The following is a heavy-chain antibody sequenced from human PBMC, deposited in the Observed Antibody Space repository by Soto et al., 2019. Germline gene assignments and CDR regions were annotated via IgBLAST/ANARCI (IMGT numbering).Heavy chain of an antibody. CDR1: GGSFSGYY. D-gene: IGHD2-2*01. Sequence: SETLSLTCAVYGGSFSGYYWTWIRQSPEKWLEWIGEVNHSGTTYYNPSLKTRVTISVHTPKNQFSLKMSSVTAADTAVYYCARGIGYCSSINCYSSRRLRFDSWGQGXLVTVSS. V-gene: IGHV4-34*01. J-gene: IGHJ4*02. CDR3: ARGIGYCSSINCYSSRRLRFDS. CDR2: VNHSGTT.